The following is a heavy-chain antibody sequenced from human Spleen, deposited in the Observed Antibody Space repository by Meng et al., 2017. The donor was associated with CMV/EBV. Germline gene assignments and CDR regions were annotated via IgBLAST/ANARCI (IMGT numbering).Heavy chain of an antibody. CDR1: GGSISGYY. D-gene: IGHD6-13*01. Sequence: GSLRLSCTVSGGSISGYYWSWIRQPPGKGLEWIGYISDIGRTNYNPSLKSRVTISADTSKNHFSLQLSSVTAADTAVYYCARQQLLSWFDPWGPGTLVTVSS. CDR2: ISDIGRT. J-gene: IGHJ5*02. V-gene: IGHV4-59*01. CDR3: ARQQLLSWFDP.